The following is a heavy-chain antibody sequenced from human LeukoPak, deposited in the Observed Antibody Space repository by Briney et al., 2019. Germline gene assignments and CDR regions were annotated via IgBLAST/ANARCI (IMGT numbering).Heavy chain of an antibody. CDR2: IYYSGSI. V-gene: IGHV4-59*01. D-gene: IGHD3-10*01. CDR1: GGSISSYY. Sequence: PSETLSLTCTVSGGSISSYYWSWIRQPPGKGLEWIGYIYYSGSINYNPSLKSRVTISVDTSKNQFSLKLSSVTAADTAVYFCARGIVYGSGSYYKAYYFDSWGQGTLVTVSS. J-gene: IGHJ4*02. CDR3: ARGIVYGSGSYYKAYYFDS.